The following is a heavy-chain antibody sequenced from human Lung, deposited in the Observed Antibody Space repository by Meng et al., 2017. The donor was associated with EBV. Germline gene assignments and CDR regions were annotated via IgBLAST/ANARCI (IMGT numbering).Heavy chain of an antibody. Sequence: QVQLQGSCPGLVKPSQTLSLTCTVSGGSISSGGFYWSWIRQHPGKGLEWIGYIYYSGSTYYNPSLRSRVAISIDTSKNQFSLKLTSVTAADTAVYFCARTNYGDYNWFDPWGQGTLVTVAS. CDR3: ARTNYGDYNWFDP. CDR2: IYYSGST. V-gene: IGHV4-31*03. D-gene: IGHD4-17*01. CDR1: GGSISSGGFY. J-gene: IGHJ5*02.